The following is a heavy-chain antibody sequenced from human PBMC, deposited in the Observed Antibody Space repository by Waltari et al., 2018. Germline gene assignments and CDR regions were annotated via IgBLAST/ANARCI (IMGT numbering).Heavy chain of an antibody. CDR2: MRYDGSTR. CDR3: AKDRSSDFYYGMDV. CDR1: GFIFSKYD. D-gene: IGHD3-10*01. Sequence: QEHLLQSGGGVVHPGGSLRLSCEASGFIFSKYDMNWVRQAPGKGLEWGAVMRYDGSTREYADSVKGRFTISRDNSKNTLHLQMNSLRAEDTALYYCAKDRSSDFYYGMDVWGQGTTVTVS. J-gene: IGHJ6*02. V-gene: IGHV3-33*06.